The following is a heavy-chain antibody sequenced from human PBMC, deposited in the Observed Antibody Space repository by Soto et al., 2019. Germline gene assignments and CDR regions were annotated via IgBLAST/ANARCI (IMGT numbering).Heavy chain of an antibody. Sequence: LSSEGCGDGIDSYYRHWVRQSPGQGLEWMGIINPSGGSTSYAQKFQGRVTMTRDTSTSTVYMELSSLRSEDTAVYYCARVSPSTYDSSGALAPRGRGTLVTVSS. D-gene: IGHD3-22*01. CDR2: INPSGGST. V-gene: IGHV1-46*02. CDR3: ARVSPSTYDSSGALAP. J-gene: IGHJ5*02. CDR1: GDGIDSYY.